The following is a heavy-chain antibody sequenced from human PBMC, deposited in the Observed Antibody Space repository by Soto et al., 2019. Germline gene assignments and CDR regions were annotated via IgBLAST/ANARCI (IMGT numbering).Heavy chain of an antibody. CDR2: ISWNSGSI. D-gene: IGHD3-22*01. J-gene: IGHJ4*02. CDR3: AKDQSGYPPYYFDY. Sequence: GGSLRLSCVASGFTFDDYVMHWVRQAPGKGLEWVSGISWNSGSIDYADSVKGRFTISRDNAKNSLLLQMNSLRAEDTALYYCAKDQSGYPPYYFDYWGQGTRVTVSS. CDR1: GFTFDDYV. V-gene: IGHV3-9*01.